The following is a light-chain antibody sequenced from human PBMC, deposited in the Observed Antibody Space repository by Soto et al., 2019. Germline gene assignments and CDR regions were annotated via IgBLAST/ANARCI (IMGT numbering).Light chain of an antibody. J-gene: IGKJ2*03. V-gene: IGKV3-11*01. CDR3: QRRGDWPLYS. CDR2: DAS. Sequence: EIVLTQSPDTLSLSPGERATLSCRASQSVGTNLAWYQQKPGQAPRVLIYDASDRATGIPARFSGSGSGTDFTLTISSLEPEDFAVYYCQRRGDWPLYSFGQGTKLEIK. CDR1: QSVGTN.